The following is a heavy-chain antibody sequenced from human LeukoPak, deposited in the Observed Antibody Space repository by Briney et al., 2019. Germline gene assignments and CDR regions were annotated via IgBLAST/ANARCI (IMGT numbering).Heavy chain of an antibody. J-gene: IGHJ4*02. Sequence: SETLSLTCTVSGGSISNYYWSWIRQPPGKGLEWIGYLYYSGSTNYNPSLKSRVTISVDTSKNQFSLKLSSVTAADTAVYYCARGAVATTYYYDSSGYSDGLHFDYWGQGTLVTVPS. CDR1: GGSISNYY. CDR3: ARGAVATTYYYDSSGYSDGLHFDY. D-gene: IGHD3-22*01. CDR2: LYYSGST. V-gene: IGHV4-59*01.